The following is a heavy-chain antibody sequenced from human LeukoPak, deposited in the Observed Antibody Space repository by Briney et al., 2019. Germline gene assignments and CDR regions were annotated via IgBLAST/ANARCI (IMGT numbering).Heavy chain of an antibody. CDR1: GYTFTGYY. CDR3: ARSHSSGWPTEDY. D-gene: IGHD6-19*01. J-gene: IGHJ4*02. V-gene: IGHV1-2*02. CDR2: INPNSGGT. Sequence: ASVKVSCKASGYTFTGYYMHWVRQAPGQGLEWMGWINPNSGGTNYAQKFQGRVTMTRDTSISTAYMELSRLRSDDTAVYYCARSHSSGWPTEDYWGQGTLVTVSS.